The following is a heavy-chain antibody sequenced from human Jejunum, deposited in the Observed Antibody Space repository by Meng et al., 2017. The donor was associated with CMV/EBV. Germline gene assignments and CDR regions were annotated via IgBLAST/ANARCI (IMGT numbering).Heavy chain of an antibody. CDR3: ARRSDSWSRYDY. J-gene: IGHJ4*02. CDR1: GFTFNSYG. V-gene: IGHV3-23*01. CDR2: ISGGGSST. D-gene: IGHD6-13*01. Sequence: CATSGFTFNSYGMNWVRQAPGKGLEWVSGISGGGSSTYYADSVKGRFTISRDNSKNTLFLQMNSLRAEDTAIYYCARRSDSWSRYDYWGQGTPVTVSS.